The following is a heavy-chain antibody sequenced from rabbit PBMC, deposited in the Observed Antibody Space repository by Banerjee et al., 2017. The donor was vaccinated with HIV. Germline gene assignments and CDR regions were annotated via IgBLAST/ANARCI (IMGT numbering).Heavy chain of an antibody. D-gene: IGHD4-1*01. CDR3: AREVYYWSSIWGVYFNL. Sequence: QQQLEESGGGLVKPGGTLTLTCKASGIDFSSYYYMCWVRQAPGKGLEWIACIYTSSGSTYYASWVNGRFTISKTSSTTVTLQMTSLTAADTATYFCAREVYYWSSIWGVYFNLWGPGTLVTVS. J-gene: IGHJ4*01. CDR2: IYTSSGST. CDR1: GIDFSSYYY. V-gene: IGHV1S45*01.